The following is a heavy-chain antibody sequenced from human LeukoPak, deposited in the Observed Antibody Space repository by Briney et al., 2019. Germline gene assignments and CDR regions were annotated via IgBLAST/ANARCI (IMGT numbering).Heavy chain of an antibody. V-gene: IGHV4-59*01. CDR3: ARDSGYDRTRLDY. D-gene: IGHD5-12*01. Sequence: SQTLSLTCTVSGGSISSYYWSWIRQPPGKGLEWIGYIYYSGSTNYNPSLKSRVTISVDTSKNQFSLKLSSVTAADTAVYYCARDSGYDRTRLDYWGQGTLVTVSS. CDR2: IYYSGST. J-gene: IGHJ4*02. CDR1: GGSISSYY.